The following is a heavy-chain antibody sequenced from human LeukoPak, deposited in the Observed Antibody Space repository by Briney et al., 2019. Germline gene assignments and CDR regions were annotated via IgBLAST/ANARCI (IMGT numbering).Heavy chain of an antibody. CDR1: GFTFSSYA. V-gene: IGHV3-23*01. J-gene: IGHJ4*02. Sequence: GGSLRLSCAASGFTFSSYAMSWVRQAPGKGLERVSAISDSGGSTYYADSVKGRFTISRDNSKNTLYLQMNSLRAEDTAVYYCAKVTEWEPNSFDYWGQGTLVTVSS. CDR2: ISDSGGST. CDR3: AKVTEWEPNSFDY. D-gene: IGHD1-26*01.